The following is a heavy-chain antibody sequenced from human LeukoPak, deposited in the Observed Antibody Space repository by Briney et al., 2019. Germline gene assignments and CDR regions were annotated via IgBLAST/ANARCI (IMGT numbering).Heavy chain of an antibody. Sequence: GGSLRLSYAASGFTFSSYWMSWVRQAPGKGLEWVANIKQDGSEKYYVDSVKGRFTISRDNAENSLYLQMNSLRAEDTAVYYCARDSWAYYYGSGSYSSFDYWGQGTLVTVSS. V-gene: IGHV3-7*01. CDR1: GFTFSSYW. D-gene: IGHD3-10*01. CDR2: IKQDGSEK. J-gene: IGHJ4*02. CDR3: ARDSWAYYYGSGSYSSFDY.